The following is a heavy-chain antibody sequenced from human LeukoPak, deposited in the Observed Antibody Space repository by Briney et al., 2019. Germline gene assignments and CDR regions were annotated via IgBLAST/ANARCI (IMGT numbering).Heavy chain of an antibody. V-gene: IGHV1-46*01. CDR2: INPSGGST. CDR3: ARGGKWLPIDY. J-gene: IGHJ4*02. Sequence: ASVKVSCKASGYTFTSYYMHWVRQAPGQGLEWMGIINPSGGSTSYAQKLQGRVTMTTDTSTSTAYMELRSLRSDDTAVYYCARGGKWLPIDYWGQGTLVTVSS. D-gene: IGHD6-19*01. CDR1: GYTFTSYY.